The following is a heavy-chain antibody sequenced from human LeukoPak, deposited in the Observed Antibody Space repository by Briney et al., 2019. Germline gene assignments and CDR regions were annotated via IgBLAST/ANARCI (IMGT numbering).Heavy chain of an antibody. Sequence: GGSLRLSCAASGFTVSSIYMSWIRQAPGKGLEWVSLIYTGGTTYYADSVKGRFTISRDNSKNTVYLQMNSLRAGDTAVYYCARCRGDCPIDYWGQGTLVTVSS. CDR1: GFTVSSIY. J-gene: IGHJ4*02. V-gene: IGHV3-53*01. CDR2: IYTGGTT. CDR3: ARCRGDCPIDY. D-gene: IGHD2-21*02.